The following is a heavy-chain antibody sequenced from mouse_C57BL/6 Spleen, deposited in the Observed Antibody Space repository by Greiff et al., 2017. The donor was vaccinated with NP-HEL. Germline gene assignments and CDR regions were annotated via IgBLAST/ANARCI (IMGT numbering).Heavy chain of an antibody. CDR2: INPSTGGT. V-gene: IGHV1-42*01. CDR3: AYYDGYYGGWTY. Sequence: EVKLMESGPELVKPGASVKISCKASGYSFTGYYMNWVKQSPEKSLEWIGEINPSTGGTTYNQKFKAKATLTVDKSSSTAYMQLKSLTSEDSAVYYCAYYDGYYGGWTYWGQGTLVTVSA. J-gene: IGHJ3*01. D-gene: IGHD2-3*01. CDR1: GYSFTGYY.